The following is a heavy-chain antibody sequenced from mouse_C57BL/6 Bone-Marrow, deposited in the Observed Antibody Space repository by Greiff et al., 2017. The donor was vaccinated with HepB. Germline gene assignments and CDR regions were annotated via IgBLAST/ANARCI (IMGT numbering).Heavy chain of an antibody. Sequence: VQLQQSGPELVKPGASVKISCKASGYTFTDYYMNWVKPSHGKSLEWIGDINPNNGGTSYNQKFKGKATLTVDKSSSTAYMKLLSLTSEDSAVYYGARSSGTVRYWYFDVWGTGTTVTVSS. CDR3: ARSSGTVRYWYFDV. CDR2: INPNNGGT. V-gene: IGHV1-26*01. D-gene: IGHD4-1*01. CDR1: GYTFTDYY. J-gene: IGHJ1*03.